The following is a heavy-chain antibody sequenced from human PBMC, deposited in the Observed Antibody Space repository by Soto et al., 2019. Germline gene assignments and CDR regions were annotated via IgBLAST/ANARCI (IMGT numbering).Heavy chain of an antibody. V-gene: IGHV3-23*01. CDR3: ENDLRYFASLSAFDI. CDR1: GFTFSSYA. CDR2: ISGSGGST. J-gene: IGHJ3*02. D-gene: IGHD3-9*01. Sequence: GGSLRLSCAASGFTFSSYAMSWVRQAPGKGLEWVSAISGSGGSTYYADSVKGRFTISRDNSKNTLYLQMNSLRAEDTAVYYCENDLRYFASLSAFDIWGQGTMVTVSS.